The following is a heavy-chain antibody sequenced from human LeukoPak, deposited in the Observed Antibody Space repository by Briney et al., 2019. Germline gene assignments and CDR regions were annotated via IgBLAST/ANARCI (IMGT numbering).Heavy chain of an antibody. CDR3: ARYSSSENWDAFDI. D-gene: IGHD6-6*01. CDR2: INPNSGGT. Sequence: ASVKVSCKASGYTFTSYYMHWVRQAPGQGLEWMGWINPNSGGTNYAQKFQGRVTMTRDTSISTAYMELSRLRSDDTAVYYCARYSSSENWDAFDIWGQGTMVTVSS. J-gene: IGHJ3*02. V-gene: IGHV1-2*02. CDR1: GYTFTSYY.